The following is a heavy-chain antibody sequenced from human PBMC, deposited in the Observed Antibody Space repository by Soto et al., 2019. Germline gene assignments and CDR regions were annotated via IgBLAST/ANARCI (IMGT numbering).Heavy chain of an antibody. J-gene: IGHJ4*02. CDR2: IYHSGST. D-gene: IGHD2-15*01. V-gene: IGHV4-30-2*05. CDR1: GGSISSGGYS. Sequence: SETLSLTCAVSGGSISSGGYSWSWIRQPPGKGLEWIGYIYHSGSTYYNPSLKSRVTISVDTSKNQFSLKLSSVTAADTAVYYCARAVVAATPGPLDWGQGTLVTVSS. CDR3: ARAVVAATPGPLD.